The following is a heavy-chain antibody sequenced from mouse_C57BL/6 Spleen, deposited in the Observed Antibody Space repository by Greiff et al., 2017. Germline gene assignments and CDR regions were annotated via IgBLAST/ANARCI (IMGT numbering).Heavy chain of an antibody. Sequence: EVQLVESGPGLVKPSQSLSLTCSVTGYSITSGYYWNWIRQFPGNKLEWMGYISYDGSNNYNPSLKNRISITRDTSKNQFFLKLNSVTTEDTATYYCAREGDYEGYCDVWGTGTTVTVSS. CDR2: ISYDGSN. V-gene: IGHV3-6*01. CDR3: AREGDYEGYCDV. D-gene: IGHD1-1*01. CDR1: GYSITSGYY. J-gene: IGHJ1*03.